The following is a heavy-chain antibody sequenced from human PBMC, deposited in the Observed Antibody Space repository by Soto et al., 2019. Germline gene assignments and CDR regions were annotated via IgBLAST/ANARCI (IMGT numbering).Heavy chain of an antibody. V-gene: IGHV3-23*01. CDR1: GFTFKNYG. J-gene: IGHJ1*01. Sequence: EVNLLESGGGLVQPGESLRISCVGSGFTFKNYGMTWVRQAPGKGLEWVSGTTGSGANKHYADSVRGRFTISRDNSKKTLYLETKSLRVEDTAVYYCAKDGDFGEDGPAEYFEHWGQGTLVTVSS. CDR3: AKDGDFGEDGPAEYFEH. CDR2: TTGSGANK. D-gene: IGHD4-17*01.